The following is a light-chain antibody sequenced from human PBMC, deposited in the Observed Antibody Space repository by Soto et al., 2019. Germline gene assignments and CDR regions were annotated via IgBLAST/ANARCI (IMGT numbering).Light chain of an antibody. CDR1: QSARSNY. J-gene: IGKJ4*01. CDR2: DAS. Sequence: IVLTQSPDTLSLSPGERATLSCRASQSARSNYLAWYQQKPGQAPRFLIYDASSRATGIPDRFSGSGSGTDFTLTISRLEPEDFAVYYCQQYGSTPLTFGGGTKV. V-gene: IGKV3-20*01. CDR3: QQYGSTPLT.